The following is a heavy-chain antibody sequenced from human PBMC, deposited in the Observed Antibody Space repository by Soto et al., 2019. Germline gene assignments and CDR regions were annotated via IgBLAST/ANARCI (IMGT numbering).Heavy chain of an antibody. CDR1: GGTFSSYA. D-gene: IGHD5-18*01. V-gene: IGHV1-69*13. Sequence: ASVEVSCKASGGTFSSYAISWVRQAPGQGLEWMGGIIPIFGTANYAQKFQGSVTITADESTSTAYMELSSLRSEDTAVYYCARGGTAMVPPGDYYYYYGMDVWGQGTTVTVS. CDR3: ARGGTAMVPPGDYYYYYGMDV. CDR2: IIPIFGTA. J-gene: IGHJ6*02.